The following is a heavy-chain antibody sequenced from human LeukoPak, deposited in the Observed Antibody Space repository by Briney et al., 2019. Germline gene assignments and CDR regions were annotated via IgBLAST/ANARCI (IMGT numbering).Heavy chain of an antibody. Sequence: PGGSLRLSCAASGFTFSSYGMHWVRQAPGKGLEWVAVIWYDGSNKYYADSVKGRFTISRDNSKNTLYLQMNSLRAEDTAVYYCARARYCSSTSCYEGYYYYYYGMDVWGQGTTVTVSS. D-gene: IGHD2-2*01. CDR1: GFTFSSYG. CDR2: IWYDGSNK. CDR3: ARARYCSSTSCYEGYYYYYYGMDV. V-gene: IGHV3-33*01. J-gene: IGHJ6*02.